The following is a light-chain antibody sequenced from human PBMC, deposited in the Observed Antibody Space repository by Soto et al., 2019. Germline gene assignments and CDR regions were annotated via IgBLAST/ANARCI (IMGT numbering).Light chain of an antibody. CDR3: QKYNNWPQT. J-gene: IGKJ1*01. CDR1: QSVSSN. Sequence: EIVMTQSPATLSVSPGERATLSCRASQSVSSNLAWYQQKPGQAPRLIIYGASTRATGIPDRLSGSGSGTEFTLTISSLQSEDFAVYYCQKYNNWPQTFGQGTKVDIK. CDR2: GAS. V-gene: IGKV3-15*01.